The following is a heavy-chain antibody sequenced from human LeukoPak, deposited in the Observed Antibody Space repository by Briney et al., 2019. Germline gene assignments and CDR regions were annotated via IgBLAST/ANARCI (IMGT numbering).Heavy chain of an antibody. CDR3: AKQTMVRGVIIRAPLDY. D-gene: IGHD3-10*01. V-gene: IGHV3-33*06. Sequence: GRSLRLSCAASGFTFSSYGMHWVRQAPGKGLEWVAVIWYDGSNKYYADSVKGRFTISRDNSKNTLYLQMNSLRAEDTAAYYCAKQTMVRGVIIRAPLDYWGQGTLVTVSS. CDR1: GFTFSSYG. CDR2: IWYDGSNK. J-gene: IGHJ4*02.